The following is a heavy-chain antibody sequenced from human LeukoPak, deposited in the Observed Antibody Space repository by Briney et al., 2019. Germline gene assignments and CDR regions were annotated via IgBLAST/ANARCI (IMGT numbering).Heavy chain of an antibody. CDR3: ARMKGGGFLSRRQDYSYYGMDV. CDR2: ISSGGDSL. CDR1: GFTFSSYE. Sequence: PGGSLRLSCAASGFTFSSYEMHWVRQAPGKGLEWVSSISSGGDSLYYADSLKGRFTISRDNVKTSSLYLQMNSLRAEDTAVYYCARMKGGGFLSRRQDYSYYGMDVWGQGTTVTV. J-gene: IGHJ6*02. V-gene: IGHV3-48*03. D-gene: IGHD3-16*01.